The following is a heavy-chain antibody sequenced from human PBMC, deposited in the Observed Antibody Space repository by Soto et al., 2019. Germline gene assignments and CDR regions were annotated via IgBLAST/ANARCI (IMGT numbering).Heavy chain of an antibody. CDR2: INVGNGET. J-gene: IGHJ6*02. V-gene: IGHV1-3*01. CDR1: GYTFTDHS. Sequence: ASVKVSCKASGYTFTDHSIHWVRQAPGQRLEWVGWINVGNGETEYSQNFQGRVTLTGDTSANTVYMELASLKSEDVAAFYCARDRWFTTYGMDVWGQGTAVTVSS. D-gene: IGHD3-10*01. CDR3: ARDRWFTTYGMDV.